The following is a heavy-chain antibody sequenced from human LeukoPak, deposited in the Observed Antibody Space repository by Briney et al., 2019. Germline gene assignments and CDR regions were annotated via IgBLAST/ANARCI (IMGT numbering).Heavy chain of an antibody. CDR2: IKNDGSEK. CDR3: ARDLSGVTGYTYGRGIDY. D-gene: IGHD5-18*01. Sequence: GGSLRLSCAASGFTFSTYWMSWVRPAPGKGLEWVANIKNDGSEKYYVDSVKGRFTISRDNAKTSLYLQMNSLRAEDTAVYYCARDLSGVTGYTYGRGIDYWGQGTLVTVSS. V-gene: IGHV3-7*01. CDR1: GFTFSTYW. J-gene: IGHJ4*02.